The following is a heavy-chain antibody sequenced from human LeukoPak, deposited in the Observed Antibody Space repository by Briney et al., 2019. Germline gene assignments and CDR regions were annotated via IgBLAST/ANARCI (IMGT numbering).Heavy chain of an antibody. CDR2: ISPHSGNT. J-gene: IGHJ4*02. CDR1: GYSFISYG. CDR3: ARTYYGSGTYYTF. V-gene: IGHV1-18*04. D-gene: IGHD3-10*01. Sequence: ASVKAACKAYGYSFISYGVSWVRQGPGQGLEWMGWISPHSGNTNSAQKFQGRVTMTTDTSTSTAYMELRSLRSDDTAVYYCARTYYGSGTYYTFWGQGTPVTVSS.